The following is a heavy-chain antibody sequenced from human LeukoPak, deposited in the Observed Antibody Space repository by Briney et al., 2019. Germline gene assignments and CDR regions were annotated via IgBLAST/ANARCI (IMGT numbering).Heavy chain of an antibody. Sequence: PGGSLRLSCAASGCTCSSYGMSWVRQAPGKGLEWVSAISGSGGSTYYADSVKGRFTISRDNAKNSLYLQMNSLRAEDTAVYYCAELGITMIGGVWGKGTTVTISS. CDR2: ISGSGGST. D-gene: IGHD3-10*02. V-gene: IGHV3-23*01. J-gene: IGHJ6*04. CDR3: AELGITMIGGV. CDR1: GCTCSSYG.